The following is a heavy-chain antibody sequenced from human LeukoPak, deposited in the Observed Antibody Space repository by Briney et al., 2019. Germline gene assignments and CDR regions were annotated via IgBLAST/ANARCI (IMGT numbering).Heavy chain of an antibody. D-gene: IGHD2-2*01. V-gene: IGHV1-2*02. CDR1: GYTFTGYY. CDR3: TRGVRTVAAAWFDP. J-gene: IGHJ5*02. CDR2: INPNSGAT. Sequence: ASVKVSCKAAGYTFTGYYMQWVRQAPGQGLEWLGWINPNSGATNYAQNFQGRVTMTRDTSISTVYMEVSSLRSDDTAVYYCTRGVRTVAAAWFDPWGQGTLVTVSS.